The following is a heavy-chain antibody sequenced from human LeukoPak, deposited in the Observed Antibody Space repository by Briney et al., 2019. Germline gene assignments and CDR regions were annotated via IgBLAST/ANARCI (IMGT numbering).Heavy chain of an antibody. Sequence: PGGSLRLSCAPPGFTLRSYWMHWVRQALGKGLVWVSRMSPDGSTVIYAGPVNGRFTISRDHAKHTLYLQMHSLRADDTAVYYCARVRVCPRCHFDYWGQGTLVTVSS. D-gene: IGHD5/OR15-5a*01. V-gene: IGHV3-74*01. CDR3: ARVRVCPRCHFDY. CDR2: MSPDGSTV. CDR1: GFTLRSYW. J-gene: IGHJ4*02.